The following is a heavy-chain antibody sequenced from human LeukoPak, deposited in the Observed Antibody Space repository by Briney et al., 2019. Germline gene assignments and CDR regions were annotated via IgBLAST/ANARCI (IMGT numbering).Heavy chain of an antibody. D-gene: IGHD2-15*01. CDR1: GGSFSDYY. CDR3: AERGFKGYCSYGSWYSRPPNWFRP. Sequence: SETLSLTCAVYGGSFSDYYWSWIRQPPGKGLEYIGEINHSGITNYNPSLMSRVTISVDTSKNQFSLKLSSVTAADTAVYYCAERGFKGYCSYGSWYSRPPNWFRPRGQGTLVTVSS. J-gene: IGHJ5*02. V-gene: IGHV4-34*01. CDR2: INHSGIT.